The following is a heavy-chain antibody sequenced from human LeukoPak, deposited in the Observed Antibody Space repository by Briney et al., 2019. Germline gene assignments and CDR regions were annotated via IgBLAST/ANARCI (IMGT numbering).Heavy chain of an antibody. J-gene: IGHJ6*02. CDR1: GGSVSSGSYY. V-gene: IGHV4-61*01. D-gene: IGHD2-21*02. CDR2: IYYSGST. Sequence: SETLSLTCTVSGGSVSSGSYYWSWIRQPPGKGLEWIGYIYYSGSTNYNPSLKSRVTISVDTSKNQFSLKLSSVTAADTAVYYCVRAYCGGDCHSGYYYYGVDVWGQGTTVTVSS. CDR3: VRAYCGGDCHSGYYYYGVDV.